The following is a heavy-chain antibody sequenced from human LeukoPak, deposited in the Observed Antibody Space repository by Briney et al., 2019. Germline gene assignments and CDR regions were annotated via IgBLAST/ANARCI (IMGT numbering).Heavy chain of an antibody. CDR3: TRDRGYFDY. V-gene: IGHV3-7*01. D-gene: IGHD3-10*01. J-gene: IGHJ4*02. CDR2: IKEDGSEK. Sequence: GGCLRLSCEASGFTFSSYWMRWFRQAPGKGLEWVANIKEDGSEKYYVDSVKGRFTISRDNAKNSLYLQMNSLRAEDTAVYYCTRDRGYFDYWGQGTLVTVSS. CDR1: GFTFSSYW.